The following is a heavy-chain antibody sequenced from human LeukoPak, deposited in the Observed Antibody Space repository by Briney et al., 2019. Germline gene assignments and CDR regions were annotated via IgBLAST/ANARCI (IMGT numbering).Heavy chain of an antibody. CDR1: GFTFSSYW. D-gene: IGHD3-3*01. CDR3: ARDNFWSGYYTNPYFDY. CDR2: IKQDGSEK. Sequence: PGRSLRLSCAASGFTFSSYWMSWVRQAPGKGLEWVANIKQDGSEKYYVDSVKGRFTISRDNAKNSLYLQMNSLRAEDTAVYYCARDNFWSGYYTNPYFDYWGQGTLVTVSS. J-gene: IGHJ4*02. V-gene: IGHV3-7*01.